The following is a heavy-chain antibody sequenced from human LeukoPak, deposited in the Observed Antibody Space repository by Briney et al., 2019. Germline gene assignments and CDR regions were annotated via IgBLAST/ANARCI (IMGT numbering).Heavy chain of an antibody. V-gene: IGHV4-61*01. CDR2: IHYSVTT. J-gene: IGHJ4*02. CDR3: ARWGTY. CDR1: GGSVSSGTYF. D-gene: IGHD7-27*01. Sequence: SKTLSLTCTVSGGSVSSGTYFWTWVRQPPGKGLEWIGHIHYSVTTNYNPSLKSRVTMSLDTSKNQFSLKLTSVTAADTAIYFCARWGTYWGQGILVTVSS.